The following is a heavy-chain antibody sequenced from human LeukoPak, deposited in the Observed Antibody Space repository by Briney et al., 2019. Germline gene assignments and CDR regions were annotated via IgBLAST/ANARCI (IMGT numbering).Heavy chain of an antibody. J-gene: IGHJ5*02. CDR2: IYYSGRT. D-gene: IGHD3-10*01. V-gene: IGHV4-39*01. CDR1: AGSISSSNYY. CDR3: ARGRPDGSGSYYKFDP. Sequence: SETLSLTCTVSAGSISSSNYYWGWIRQPPGKGLEWIGSIYYSGRTYYNPSLKSRVTISVDTSKKQFSLKLSSVTAADTAVYYCARGRPDGSGSYYKFDPWGQGTLSPSPQ.